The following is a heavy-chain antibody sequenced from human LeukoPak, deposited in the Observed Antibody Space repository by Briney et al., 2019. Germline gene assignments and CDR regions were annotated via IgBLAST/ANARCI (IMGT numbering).Heavy chain of an antibody. D-gene: IGHD5-18*01. CDR1: GYNFTSYW. CDR3: ARPGYSYAQDAFDI. J-gene: IGHJ3*02. V-gene: IGHV5-51*01. CDR2: IYPGDSDT. Sequence: GESLQISCKGSGYNFTSYWIGWVRQVPGKGLEWMGIIYPGDSDTRYSPSFQGQVTISADKSISTAYLQWSSLKASDTAMYYCARPGYSYAQDAFDIWGQGTMVTVSS.